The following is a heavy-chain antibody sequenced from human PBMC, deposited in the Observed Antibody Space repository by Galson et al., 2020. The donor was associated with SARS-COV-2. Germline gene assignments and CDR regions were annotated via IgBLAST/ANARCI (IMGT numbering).Heavy chain of an antibody. V-gene: IGHV3-30*02. CDR3: ARQRGEGVYYYDSSGHLD. CDR1: GFTFSSYG. CDR2: IRNDGSTK. J-gene: IGHJ4*02. D-gene: IGHD3-22*01. Sequence: GGSLRLSCAASGFTFSSYGMHWVRQAPGKGLEWVAFIRNDGSTKYYADSVKGRFTISRDNSKNTLYLQMNSLRAEDTAVYYCARQRGEGVYYYDSSGHLDWGQGTLVTVSS.